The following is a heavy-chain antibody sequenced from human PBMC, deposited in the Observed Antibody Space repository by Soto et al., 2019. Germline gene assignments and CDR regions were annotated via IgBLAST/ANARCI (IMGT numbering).Heavy chain of an antibody. CDR2: TYYSGST. CDR1: GGSISSYY. CDR3: ARTYCSGGSCYPGGNWFDP. V-gene: IGHV4-59*01. Sequence: SETLSLTCTVSGGSISSYYWSWIRQPPGKGLEWIGYTYYSGSTNYNPSLKSRVTMSVDTSRNQFSLKLNSVTAVDTAVYYCARTYCSGGSCYPGGNWFDPWGQGTLVTVSS. D-gene: IGHD2-15*01. J-gene: IGHJ5*02.